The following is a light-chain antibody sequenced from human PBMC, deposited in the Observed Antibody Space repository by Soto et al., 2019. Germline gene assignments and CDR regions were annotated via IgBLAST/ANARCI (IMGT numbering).Light chain of an antibody. CDR2: DAS. J-gene: IGKJ1*01. V-gene: IGKV1-5*01. Sequence: DIQMTQSPATLSASVGDTVTITCRASQSISRSLAWYRQKPGKAPKVLISDASNLESGVPSRFGGSGSGTEFTLTITSLQPDDFATYYCKQYVSYSPWTFGQGTKVEMK. CDR1: QSISRS. CDR3: KQYVSYSPWT.